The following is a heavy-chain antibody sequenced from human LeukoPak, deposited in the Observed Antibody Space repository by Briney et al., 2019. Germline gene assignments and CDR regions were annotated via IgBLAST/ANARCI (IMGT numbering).Heavy chain of an antibody. CDR2: IYPGDSDP. V-gene: IGHV5-51*01. D-gene: IGHD3-22*01. CDR1: GYSFTSYW. CDR3: ARQVDYYDSSGYHHYYGMDV. Sequence: GESLKLSCKGSGYSFTSYWIGWVRQMPGKGLEWMGIIYPGDSDPTYSPSFQGQVTISADKYISTAYLQWSSLKASDTAMYYCARQVDYYDSSGYHHYYGMDVWGQGTTVTVSS. J-gene: IGHJ6*02.